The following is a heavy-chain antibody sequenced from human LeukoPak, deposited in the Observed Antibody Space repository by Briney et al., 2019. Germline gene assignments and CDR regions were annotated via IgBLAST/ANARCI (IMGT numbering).Heavy chain of an antibody. CDR1: GFTLSSYW. CDR3: ARGGNGDNPYYFDY. J-gene: IGHJ4*02. V-gene: IGHV3-7*01. Sequence: GGSLRLSCAASGFTLSSYWMGWVRQAPGKGLEWVANIKQDGSEKYYVDSVKGRFTISRDNAKNSLYLQMNSLRAEDTAVYYCARGGNGDNPYYFDYWGQGTLVTVSS. D-gene: IGHD4-17*01. CDR2: IKQDGSEK.